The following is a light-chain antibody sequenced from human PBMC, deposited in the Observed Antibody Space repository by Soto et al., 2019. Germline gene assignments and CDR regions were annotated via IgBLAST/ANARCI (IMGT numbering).Light chain of an antibody. J-gene: IGLJ2*01. CDR1: SSDVGGYNY. V-gene: IGLV2-14*01. CDR3: SSYTSSSTSVV. Sequence: QSALTQPASVSGSPGQSITISCTGTSSDVGGYNYVSWYQQHPGKAPKLIIYDVSNRPSGVANRFSGSKSGNTASLTISGLQAEDEADYYCSSYTSSSTSVVFGVGTKMTVL. CDR2: DVS.